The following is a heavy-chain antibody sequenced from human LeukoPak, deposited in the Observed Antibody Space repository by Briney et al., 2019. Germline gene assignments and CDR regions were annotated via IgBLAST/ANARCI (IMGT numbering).Heavy chain of an antibody. CDR3: ARGGPYCSGGSCYSHAFDI. D-gene: IGHD2-15*01. CDR2: ISAYNGNT. V-gene: IGHV1-18*01. Sequence: ASVKVSCKASGYAFTSYGISWVRQAPGQGLEWMGWISAYNGNTNYAQKPQGRVTMTTDTSTSTAYMELRSLRSDDTAVYYCARGGPYCSGGSCYSHAFDIWGQGTMVTVSS. J-gene: IGHJ3*02. CDR1: GYAFTSYG.